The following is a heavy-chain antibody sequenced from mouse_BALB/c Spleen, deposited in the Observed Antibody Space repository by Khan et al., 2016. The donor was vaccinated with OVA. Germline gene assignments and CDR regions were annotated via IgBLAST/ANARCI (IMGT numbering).Heavy chain of an antibody. CDR2: INPRSGYT. J-gene: IGHJ4*01. Sequence: QVQLQQSGAELARPGASVKMSCKASGYTFTSYTMHWVKQRPGQGLEWIGYINPRSGYTNYNQKFKEKATLTEDKSSSTTYMQMSSLTSEASAVYYCARRLEFYAMDYWGQGTSVTVSS. D-gene: IGHD3-2*02. CDR1: GYTFTSYT. V-gene: IGHV1-4*01. CDR3: ARRLEFYAMDY.